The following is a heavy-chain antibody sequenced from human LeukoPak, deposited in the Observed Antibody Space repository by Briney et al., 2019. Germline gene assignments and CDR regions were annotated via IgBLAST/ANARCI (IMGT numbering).Heavy chain of an antibody. J-gene: IGHJ3*02. V-gene: IGHV3-23*01. Sequence: GGSLRLSCTTSGFTFSNYATSWVRQAPGKGLDWVSAITTGGITYYGDSVKGRFTISTDNAKNSLYLQMNSLRAEDTALYYCARDDGYAFDIWGQGTMVTVSS. CDR3: ARDDGYAFDI. CDR1: GFTFSNYA. CDR2: ITTGGIT. D-gene: IGHD6-25*01.